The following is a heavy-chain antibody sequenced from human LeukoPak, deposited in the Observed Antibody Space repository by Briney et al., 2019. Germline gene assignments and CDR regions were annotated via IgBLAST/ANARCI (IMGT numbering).Heavy chain of an antibody. CDR2: ISGSGGST. V-gene: IGHV3-23*01. Sequence: GGSLRLACAAYGFIFSSYAMSWVRQAPGKGLEWVSAISGSGGSTYYAGSVKGRFTISRDNSKITLYLQMNSLRAEDTAVYYCAKVPVFSLTISEVVTDDAFDIWGQGTIVTVSS. CDR1: GFIFSSYA. CDR3: AKVPVFSLTISEVVTDDAFDI. J-gene: IGHJ3*02. D-gene: IGHD3-3*01.